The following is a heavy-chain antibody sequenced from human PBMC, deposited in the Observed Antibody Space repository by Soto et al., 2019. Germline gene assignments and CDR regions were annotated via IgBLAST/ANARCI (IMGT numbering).Heavy chain of an antibody. CDR3: ARAKRASGWLDTRRDAFDI. CDR1: GGSISSSSYY. Sequence: SGTLAITCTVSGGSISSSSYYWGWIRQPPGKGLEWIGSIYYSGSTYYNPSLKSRVTISVDTSKNQSSLKLSYVTAADTAVYYCARAKRASGWLDTRRDAFDIWGQG. J-gene: IGHJ3*02. D-gene: IGHD6-19*01. V-gene: IGHV4-39*01. CDR2: IYYSGST.